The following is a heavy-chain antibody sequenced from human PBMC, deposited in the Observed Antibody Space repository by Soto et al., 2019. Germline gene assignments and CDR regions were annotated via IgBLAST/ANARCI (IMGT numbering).Heavy chain of an antibody. Sequence: PGGSLRLSCAASGFTFSSYWMHWVRQAPGKGLVWVSRINSDGSSTSYADSVKGRFTISRDNAKNTLYLQMNSLRAEDTAVYYCARASYTAMVTVFSYWGQGTLVTDSS. D-gene: IGHD5-18*01. J-gene: IGHJ4*02. CDR1: GFTFSSYW. V-gene: IGHV3-74*01. CDR2: INSDGSST. CDR3: ARASYTAMVTVFSY.